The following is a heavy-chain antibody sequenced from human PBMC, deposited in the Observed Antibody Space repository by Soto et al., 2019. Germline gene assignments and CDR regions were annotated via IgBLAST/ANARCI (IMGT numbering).Heavy chain of an antibody. J-gene: IGHJ4*02. D-gene: IGHD1-7*01. Sequence: EVQLVESGGGLVQPGGSLRLSCAASGFTFSSYWMHWVRQAPGKGLVWVSRINSDGSSTSYADSVKGRFTISRDNAKNTLYLQMNSLRAEDTAVYYCARDRGRTGTAGAYDYWGQGTLVTVSS. CDR3: ARDRGRTGTAGAYDY. CDR1: GFTFSSYW. CDR2: INSDGSST. V-gene: IGHV3-74*01.